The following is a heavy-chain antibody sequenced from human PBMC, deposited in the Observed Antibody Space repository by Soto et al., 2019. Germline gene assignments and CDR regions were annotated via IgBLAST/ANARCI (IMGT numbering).Heavy chain of an antibody. Sequence: EVQLVESGGGLVQPGGSLRLSCAASGFTFSSYSMNWVRQAPGKGLEWVSYISSSSSTIYYADSVKGRFTISRDNAKTSLYLQMNSLRAEDTAVYYCARDYVGAYCSSTSCYSDYYYGMDVWGQGTTVTVSS. CDR3: ARDYVGAYCSSTSCYSDYYYGMDV. J-gene: IGHJ6*02. CDR1: GFTFSSYS. V-gene: IGHV3-48*01. D-gene: IGHD2-2*01. CDR2: ISSSSSTI.